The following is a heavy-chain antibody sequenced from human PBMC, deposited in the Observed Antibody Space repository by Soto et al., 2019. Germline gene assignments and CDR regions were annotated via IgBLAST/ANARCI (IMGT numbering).Heavy chain of an antibody. Sequence: EVQLLESGGGLVQPGGSLRLSCAASGFTFSIYAMSWVRQAPGKGLEWVSTISSSGGSTYFADSVKGRFTISRDNSKNTVYLQMNCLRAEDTAVYYCARGGRDIDYWGQGSLVTVSS. V-gene: IGHV3-23*01. CDR3: ARGGRDIDY. CDR2: ISSSGGST. J-gene: IGHJ4*02. CDR1: GFTFSIYA.